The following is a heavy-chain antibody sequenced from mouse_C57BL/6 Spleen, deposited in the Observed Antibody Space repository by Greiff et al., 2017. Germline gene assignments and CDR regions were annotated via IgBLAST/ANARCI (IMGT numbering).Heavy chain of an antibody. D-gene: IGHD1-1*01. CDR1: GFSLTSYG. CDR2: IWSGGST. V-gene: IGHV2-2*01. Sequence: VQGVESGPGLVQPSQSLSITCTVSGFSLTSYGVHWVRQSPGKGLEWLGVIWSGGSTDYNAAFISRLSISKDNSKSQVFFKMNSLQADDTAIYYCARHGSSYAYAMDYWGQGTSVTVSS. J-gene: IGHJ4*01. CDR3: ARHGSSYAYAMDY.